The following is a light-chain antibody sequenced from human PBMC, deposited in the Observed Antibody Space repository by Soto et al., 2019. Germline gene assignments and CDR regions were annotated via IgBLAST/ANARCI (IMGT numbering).Light chain of an antibody. J-gene: IGKJ5*01. CDR2: GAS. Sequence: EIVLTQSPATLSLSPGERCTLSCMAMESVSTFLAWYQHKPGQAPRLLIYGASPRATGIPDRFSGSGSGTESTLTLSSLQSEDFAVYYCQQYNNWHPITFGQGTRLDIK. CDR3: QQYNNWHPIT. CDR1: ESVSTF. V-gene: IGKV3-15*01.